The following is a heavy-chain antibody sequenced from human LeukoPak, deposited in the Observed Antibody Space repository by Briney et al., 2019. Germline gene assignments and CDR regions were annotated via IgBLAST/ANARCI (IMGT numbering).Heavy chain of an antibody. V-gene: IGHV4-4*07. CDR3: ARRDYSSSWSFDK. J-gene: IGHJ4*02. Sequence: PSEPLSLTCTVSGGSISNYPSTWIRQPAGKGLEWIGQIHTSGSTNYNPPLKSRVTMSIDTPENQVSLTMRSVTAADTAVYYCARRDYSSSWSFDKWGQGTLVTVSS. D-gene: IGHD6-13*01. CDR1: GGSISNYP. CDR2: IHTSGST.